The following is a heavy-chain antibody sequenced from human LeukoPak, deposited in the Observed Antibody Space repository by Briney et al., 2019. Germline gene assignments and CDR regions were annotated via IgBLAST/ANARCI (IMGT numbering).Heavy chain of an antibody. J-gene: IGHJ3*02. CDR1: GFIFSRHW. Sequence: PGGSLRLSCAASGFIFSRHWMSWVRQAPGKGLEWVANIRQDETEKFYVDSVKGRFTISRDNAKNSLYLQMSNLRAEDTAVYYCVRDRYSVAIPAAGSFDIWGQGIVVTVSS. D-gene: IGHD2-2*01. CDR2: IRQDETEK. V-gene: IGHV3-7*01. CDR3: VRDRYSVAIPAAGSFDI.